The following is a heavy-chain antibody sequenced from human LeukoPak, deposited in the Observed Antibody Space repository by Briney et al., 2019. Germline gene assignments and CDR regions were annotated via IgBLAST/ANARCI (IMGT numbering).Heavy chain of an antibody. V-gene: IGHV4-59*12. CDR3: ARGGPRYCSSTSCYGRQFDY. CDR1: GGSISSYY. J-gene: IGHJ4*02. D-gene: IGHD2-2*01. Sequence: PSETLSLTCTVSGGSISSYYWSWIRQPPGKGLEWIGYIYYSGSTNYNPSLKSRVTISVDTSKNQFSLKLSSVTAADTAVYYCARGGPRYCSSTSCYGRQFDYWGQGTLVTVSS. CDR2: IYYSGST.